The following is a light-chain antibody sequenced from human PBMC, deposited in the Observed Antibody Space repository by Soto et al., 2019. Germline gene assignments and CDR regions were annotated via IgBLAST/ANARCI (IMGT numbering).Light chain of an antibody. J-gene: IGKJ1*01. Sequence: DIQMTQSPSSVSASVGDRVTITCRASQSISSWLAWYQQKPGKAPKLLIYAAATLASGVPARFSGIGSGTHFTRTISSLQPEDFGTYYCQRANSFPRTFGQGTKVDFK. CDR3: QRANSFPRT. CDR1: QSISSW. V-gene: IGKV1-12*01. CDR2: AAA.